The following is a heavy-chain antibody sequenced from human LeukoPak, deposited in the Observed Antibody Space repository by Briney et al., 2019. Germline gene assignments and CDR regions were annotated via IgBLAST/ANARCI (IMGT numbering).Heavy chain of an antibody. Sequence: SETLSLTCTVSGGSISSSNYYWGWIRQPPGKGLEWIGSIYYSGSTYYSPSLKSRVTLSLDKSKNQFSLQLSSVTAADTAMYYCAKTHSHFPPYFDYWGQGTLVIVSS. CDR1: GGSISSSNYY. V-gene: IGHV4-39*07. CDR2: IYYSGST. CDR3: AKTHSHFPPYFDY. J-gene: IGHJ4*02. D-gene: IGHD4-11*01.